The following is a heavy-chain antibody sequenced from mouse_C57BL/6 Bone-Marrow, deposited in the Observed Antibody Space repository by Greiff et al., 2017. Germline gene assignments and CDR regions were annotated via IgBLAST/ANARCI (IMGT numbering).Heavy chain of an antibody. V-gene: IGHV14-4*01. CDR3: TGSGAVVATRGYFDY. Sequence: EVQLQQSGAELVRPGASVKLSCTASGFNIKDDYMHWVKQRPEQGLEWIGWIDPENGDTEYASKFQGKATITADTSSNTAYLQLSSLTSEDTAVYYSTGSGAVVATRGYFDYWGQGTTLTVSS. CDR1: GFNIKDDY. J-gene: IGHJ2*01. D-gene: IGHD1-1*01. CDR2: IDPENGDT.